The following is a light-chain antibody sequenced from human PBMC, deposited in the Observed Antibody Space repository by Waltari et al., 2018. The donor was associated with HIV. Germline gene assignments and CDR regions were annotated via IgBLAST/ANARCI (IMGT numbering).Light chain of an antibody. CDR2: SNN. Sequence: QSVLTQPPSASGTPGQRVTIPCSGSYSNIGTDVVNWYQQLPGTAPKLLLYSNNHRPSGVPDRFSGSKSGTSASLAISGLQSEDEAAYYCAAWDDSLNALLFGGGTKLTVL. CDR1: YSNIGTDV. V-gene: IGLV1-44*01. J-gene: IGLJ2*01. CDR3: AAWDDSLNALL.